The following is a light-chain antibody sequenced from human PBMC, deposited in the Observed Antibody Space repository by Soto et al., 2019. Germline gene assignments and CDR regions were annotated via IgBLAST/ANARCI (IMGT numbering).Light chain of an antibody. Sequence: DIQMPQSPSSLSASVGDRVTITCRASQSISSYLNWYQQKPGKAPKLLIYAASSLQSGVPSRFSGSGSGTDFTLTISSVQPEDFATYYCQQSYSTPRTFGQGTKVDIK. V-gene: IGKV1-39*01. CDR3: QQSYSTPRT. CDR2: AAS. J-gene: IGKJ1*01. CDR1: QSISSY.